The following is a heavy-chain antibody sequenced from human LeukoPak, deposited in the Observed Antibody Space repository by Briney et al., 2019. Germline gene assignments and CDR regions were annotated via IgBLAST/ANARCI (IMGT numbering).Heavy chain of an antibody. Sequence: PSETLSLTCTVSGGSISSYYWNWIRQPPGKGLEWIGYIYYSGRTNYNPSLKSRVTISIDTSKKQFSLKLSSVTAADTAVYYCARGWYGNPWGQGTLVTVSS. CDR1: GGSISSYY. J-gene: IGHJ5*02. CDR2: IYYSGRT. D-gene: IGHD6-13*01. CDR3: ARGWYGNP. V-gene: IGHV4-59*01.